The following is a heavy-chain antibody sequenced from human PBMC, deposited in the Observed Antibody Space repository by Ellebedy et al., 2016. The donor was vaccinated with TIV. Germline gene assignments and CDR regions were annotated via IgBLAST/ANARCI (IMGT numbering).Heavy chain of an antibody. CDR1: GYTFTSYG. CDR3: ARDRRRIVRFLEWFGDRYYCMDV. D-gene: IGHD3-3*01. Sequence: AASVKVSCKASGYTFTSYGISWARQAPGQGLEWMGWISAYNGNTNYAQKLQGRVTMTTDTSTSTAYMELRSLRSDDTAVYYCARDRRRIVRFLEWFGDRYYCMDVWGQGTTVTVSS. J-gene: IGHJ6*02. CDR2: ISAYNGNT. V-gene: IGHV1-18*01.